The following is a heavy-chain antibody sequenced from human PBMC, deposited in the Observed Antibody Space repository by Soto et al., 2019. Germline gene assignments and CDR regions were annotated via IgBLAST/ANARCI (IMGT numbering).Heavy chain of an antibody. J-gene: IGHJ5*02. Sequence: SCKASGYTFTSYHMNWVRQAPSKGLEWVSYISRSSSVIYYADSVKGRFTISRDNAKNSLYLQMNSLRAEDTAVYYCAAPEVLLWFGEFDPWGQGTLVTVSS. CDR3: AAPEVLLWFGEFDP. CDR2: ISRSSSVI. CDR1: GYTFTSYH. V-gene: IGHV3-48*01. D-gene: IGHD3-10*01.